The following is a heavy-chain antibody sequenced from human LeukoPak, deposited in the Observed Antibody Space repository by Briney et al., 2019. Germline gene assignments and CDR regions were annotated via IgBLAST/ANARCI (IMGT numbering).Heavy chain of an antibody. J-gene: IGHJ4*02. CDR3: ARITGRDFWSEPFDY. CDR2: IGGSGGST. CDR1: GFTFSSYA. D-gene: IGHD3-3*01. V-gene: IGHV3-23*01. Sequence: PGGSLRLSCAASGFTFSSYAMSWVRQAPGKGLEWVSAIGGSGGSTYYADSVKGRFTISRDNSKNTLYLQMNSLRAEDTAVYYCARITGRDFWSEPFDYWGQGTLVTVSS.